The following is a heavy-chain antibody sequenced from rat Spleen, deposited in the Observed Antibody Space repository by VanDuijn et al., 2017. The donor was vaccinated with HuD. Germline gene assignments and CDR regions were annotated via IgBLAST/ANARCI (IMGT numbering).Heavy chain of an antibody. V-gene: IGHV5-29*01. CDR1: GFTFSDSG. Sequence: EVQLVESGGGLVQPGRSLKLSCAASGFTFSDSGMAWVRHAPTKGMEWVATISYGDSLCHSSTYYRDSVKGRFTISRDNAKSTLSLQMDSLRSEDTATYYCARRHYGYTDYFDYWGQGVMVTVSS. CDR3: ARRHYGYTDYFDY. CDR2: ISYGDSLCHSST. J-gene: IGHJ2*01. D-gene: IGHD1-9*01.